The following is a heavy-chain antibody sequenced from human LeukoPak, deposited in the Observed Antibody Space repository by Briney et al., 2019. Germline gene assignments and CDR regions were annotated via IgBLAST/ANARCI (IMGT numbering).Heavy chain of an antibody. CDR2: INHEGGDI. CDR3: ATYINWVAGDV. V-gene: IGHV3-7*01. CDR1: GFAFSNSW. J-gene: IGHJ6*02. Sequence: GGSLRLSCAASGFAFSNSWMSWVRQAPGRGLEWVANINHEGGDIHYVDSVKGRFTISRDNAKDSLYLQKNSLRAEDTAVYYCATYINWVAGDVWGQGTTVTVSS. D-gene: IGHD1-1*01.